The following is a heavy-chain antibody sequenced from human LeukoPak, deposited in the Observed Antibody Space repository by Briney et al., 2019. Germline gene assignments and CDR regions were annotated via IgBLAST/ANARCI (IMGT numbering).Heavy chain of an antibody. CDR2: IYYSGST. J-gene: IGHJ5*02. V-gene: IGHV4-39*07. D-gene: IGHD2-21*02. Sequence: SETLSLTCTVSGGSISSSSYYWGWIRQPPGKGLEWIGSIYYSGSTYYSPSLKSRVTISVDTSKNQFSLKLSSVTAADTAVYYCARGIVVVTEYNWFDPWGQGTLVTVSS. CDR1: GGSISSSSYY. CDR3: ARGIVVVTEYNWFDP.